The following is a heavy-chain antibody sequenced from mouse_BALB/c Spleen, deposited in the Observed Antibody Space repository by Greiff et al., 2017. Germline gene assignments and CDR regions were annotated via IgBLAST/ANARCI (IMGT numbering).Heavy chain of an antibody. Sequence: VQLQQPGAELVMPGASVKMSCKASGYTFTDYWMHWVKQRPGQGLEWIGAIDTSDSYTSYNQKFKGKATLTVDESSSTAYMQLSSLTSEDSAVYYCARRSGYGGFAYWGQGTLVTVSA. V-gene: IGHV1-69*01. D-gene: IGHD2-2*01. CDR1: GYTFTDYW. J-gene: IGHJ3*01. CDR2: IDTSDSYT. CDR3: ARRSGYGGFAY.